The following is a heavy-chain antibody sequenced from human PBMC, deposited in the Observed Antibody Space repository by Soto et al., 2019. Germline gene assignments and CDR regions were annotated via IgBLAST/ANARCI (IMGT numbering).Heavy chain of an antibody. CDR2: IVPILGTT. D-gene: IGHD2-15*01. J-gene: IGHJ5*02. V-gene: IGHV1-69*01. CDR1: GGTFVSSA. CDR3: AKKNPHGDSNKAWLDP. Sequence: QVQLVQSGAELKEPGSSVRVSCRVSGGTFVSSAFAWLRQSLGEGIEWMGGIVPILGTTKYAEKFQGRVTISADESTRTAYLELSSLVLADTAVYFCAKKNPHGDSNKAWLDPWGQGTLVIVSS.